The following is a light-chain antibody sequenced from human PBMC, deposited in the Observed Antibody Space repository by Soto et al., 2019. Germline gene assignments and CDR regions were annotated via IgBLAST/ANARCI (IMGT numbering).Light chain of an antibody. CDR1: ESIIAG. CDR2: KAS. V-gene: IGKV1-5*03. CDR3: QHYRVFPLT. Sequence: DIRRTQFPSALLAPVEDRATITSRPSESIIAGLAWYQQKPGKAPKILIYKASTLQSGVPSRFTGSGSGTEFTLTISSLQPDDFATYYCQHYRVFPLTFGGGTKVEIK. J-gene: IGKJ4*01.